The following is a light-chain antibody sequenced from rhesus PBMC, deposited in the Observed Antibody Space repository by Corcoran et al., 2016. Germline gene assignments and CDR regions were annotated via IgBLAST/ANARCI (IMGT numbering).Light chain of an antibody. CDR2: NTN. Sequence: QAVVTQEPSLTVSPGGTVTLTCGSSTGAVTSGNYPHWFQQKPGQAPRGLIYNTNNKHSWTPARFSGSLAGDKAALTLSGAQPEDEAEYYGFLYYSGAYIVGAGTRLTVL. CDR1: TGAVTSGNY. J-gene: IGLJ1*01. CDR3: FLYYSGAYI. V-gene: IGLV7-76*01.